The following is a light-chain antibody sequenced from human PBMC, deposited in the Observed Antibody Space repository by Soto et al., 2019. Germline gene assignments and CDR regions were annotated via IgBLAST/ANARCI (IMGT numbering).Light chain of an antibody. Sequence: ASQSISSYLNWYQQKPGKAXKLLIYXASIXQIGFPSSVSGSGSGTDXTLTISSLQPXDFATYHCQQSYSTPITFGQGTRLEIK. J-gene: IGKJ5*01. CDR3: QQSYSTPIT. V-gene: IGKV1-39*01. CDR1: QSISSY. CDR2: XAS.